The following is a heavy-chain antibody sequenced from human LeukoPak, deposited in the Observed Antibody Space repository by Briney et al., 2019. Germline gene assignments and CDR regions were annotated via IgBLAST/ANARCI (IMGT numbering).Heavy chain of an antibody. J-gene: IGHJ6*03. V-gene: IGHV3-43*02. CDR1: GFTFDDYA. Sequence: PGGPLRLSCAASGFTFDDYAMHWVRQAPGKGLEWASLISGDGGSTYYADSVKGRFTISRDNSKNSLYLQMNSLRTEDTALYYCAKDSSGYYYYYYYMDVWGKGTTVTVSS. D-gene: IGHD3-22*01. CDR2: ISGDGGST. CDR3: AKDSSGYYYYYYYMDV.